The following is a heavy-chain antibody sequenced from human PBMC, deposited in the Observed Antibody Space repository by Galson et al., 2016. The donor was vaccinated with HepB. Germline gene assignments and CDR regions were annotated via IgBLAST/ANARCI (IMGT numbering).Heavy chain of an antibody. J-gene: IGHJ5*02. V-gene: IGHV3-7*01. CDR3: ARGAYNWNDVVFWFDP. CDR2: IKQDGSAK. Sequence: SLRLSCAASGFSVTSNYMTWVRQAPGKGLQWVANIKQDGSAKNYVDSVKGRFTISRDNSKNTLYLQMNSLRAEDTALYYCARGAYNWNDVVFWFDPWGQGTLVTVSS. CDR1: GFSVTSNY. D-gene: IGHD1-20*01.